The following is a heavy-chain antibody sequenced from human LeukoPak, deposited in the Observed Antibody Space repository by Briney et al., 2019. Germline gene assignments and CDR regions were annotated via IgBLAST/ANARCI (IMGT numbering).Heavy chain of an antibody. V-gene: IGHV4-34*01. CDR2: INHSGST. CDR1: GGSFSGYY. D-gene: IGHD3-3*01. Sequence: SETLSLTCAVYGGSFSGYYWSWIRQPPGKGLEWIGGINHSGSTNYNPSLKSRVTMSVDTSKNQFSLKLSSVTAADTAVYYCARVSTVTILGVVITYYFDYWGQGTLVTVSS. CDR3: ARVSTVTILGVVITYYFDY. J-gene: IGHJ4*02.